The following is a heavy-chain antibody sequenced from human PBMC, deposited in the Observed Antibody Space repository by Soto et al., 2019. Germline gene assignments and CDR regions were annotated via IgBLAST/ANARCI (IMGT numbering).Heavy chain of an antibody. J-gene: IGHJ1*01. V-gene: IGHV4-39*07. D-gene: IGHD2-2*01. CDR3: ASGILGYCSSTSCYAGYFQH. CDR2: IYYSGST. CDR1: GGSISSSSYY. Sequence: SETLSLTCTVSGGSISSSSYYWGWIRQPPGKGLEWIGSIYYSGSTYYNPSLKSRITISVDTSKNQFSLKLSSVTAADTAVYYCASGILGYCSSTSCYAGYFQHWGQGTLVTVS.